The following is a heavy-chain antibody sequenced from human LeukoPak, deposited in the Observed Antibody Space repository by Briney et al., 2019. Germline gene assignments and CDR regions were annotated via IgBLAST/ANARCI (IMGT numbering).Heavy chain of an antibody. Sequence: EGSLRLSCAASGFTFSSYGMHWVRQAPGKGLEWVAVISYDGSNKYYADSVKGRFTISRDNSKNTLYLQMNSLRAEDTAVYYCAKGGPDYWGQGTLVTVSS. V-gene: IGHV3-30*18. D-gene: IGHD2-15*01. CDR1: GFTFSSYG. CDR2: ISYDGSNK. J-gene: IGHJ4*02. CDR3: AKGGPDY.